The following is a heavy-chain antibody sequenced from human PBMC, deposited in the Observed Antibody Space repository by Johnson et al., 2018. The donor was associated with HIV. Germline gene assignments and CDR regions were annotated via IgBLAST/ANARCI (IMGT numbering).Heavy chain of an antibody. V-gene: IGHV3-74*02. CDR3: ANTYYYDSSGYPDYDAFDI. D-gene: IGHD3-22*01. CDR1: GFTFDDYG. J-gene: IGHJ3*02. CDR2: INSDGSST. Sequence: VQLVESGGGLVKPGGSLRLSCAASGFTFDDYGMSWVRQAPGKGLVWVSRINSDGSSTSYADSVKGRFTISRDNAKNTLYLQMNSLRAEDTAVYYCANTYYYDSSGYPDYDAFDIWGQGTMVTVSS.